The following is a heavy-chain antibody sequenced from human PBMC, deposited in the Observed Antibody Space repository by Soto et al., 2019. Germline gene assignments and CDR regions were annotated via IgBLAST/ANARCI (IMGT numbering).Heavy chain of an antibody. Sequence: QTGGSLRLSCAASGFTFSSYAMHWVRQAPGKGLEWVAVISYDGSNKYYADSVKGRFTISRDNSKNTLYLQMNSLRAEDTAVYYCAKDGLYYYGMDVWGQGTTVTVSS. CDR3: AKDGLYYYGMDV. V-gene: IGHV3-30*18. J-gene: IGHJ6*02. CDR2: ISYDGSNK. CDR1: GFTFSSYA.